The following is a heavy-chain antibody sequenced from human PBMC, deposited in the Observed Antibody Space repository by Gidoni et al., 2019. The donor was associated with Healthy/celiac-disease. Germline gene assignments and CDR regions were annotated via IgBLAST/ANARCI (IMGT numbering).Heavy chain of an antibody. CDR1: GGSISSSSYY. CDR2: IYYSGST. D-gene: IGHD3-22*01. CDR3: ARRASSGYYSFGAHAFDI. Sequence: QLQLQESGPGLVKPSETLSLTCTVSGGSISSSSYYWGWIRQPPGKGLEWIGSIYYSGSTYYNPSLKSRVTISVDTSKNQFSLKLSSVTAADTAVYYCARRASSGYYSFGAHAFDIWGQGTMVTVSS. J-gene: IGHJ3*02. V-gene: IGHV4-39*01.